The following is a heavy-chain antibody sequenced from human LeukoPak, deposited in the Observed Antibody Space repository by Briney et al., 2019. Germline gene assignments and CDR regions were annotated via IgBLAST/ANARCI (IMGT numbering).Heavy chain of an antibody. CDR2: IYSGGST. D-gene: IGHD5-18*01. V-gene: IGHV3-53*01. CDR1: GFTVSSDY. CDR3: ARYHTALNY. Sequence: SGGSLRLSCAASGFTVSSDYMTWVRQAPGKGLEWVSVIYSGGSTYYADSVKGRFTISRDNSKNTVYLQLNNLRVEDTAVYYCARYHTALNYWGQGTLVIASS. J-gene: IGHJ4*02.